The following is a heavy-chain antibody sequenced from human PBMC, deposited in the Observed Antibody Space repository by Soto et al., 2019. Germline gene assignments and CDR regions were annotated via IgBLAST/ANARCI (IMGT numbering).Heavy chain of an antibody. J-gene: IGHJ4*02. D-gene: IGHD3-10*01. Sequence: GESLKISCKGSGYSFTRYWIGWVRQMPGKGLEWMGIIYPGDSDTRYSPSFKGQVTISADKSINTAYLQWSSLKASDTAMYYCARDITMVRGVITFDYWGQGTLVTVSS. CDR1: GYSFTRYW. V-gene: IGHV5-51*01. CDR2: IYPGDSDT. CDR3: ARDITMVRGVITFDY.